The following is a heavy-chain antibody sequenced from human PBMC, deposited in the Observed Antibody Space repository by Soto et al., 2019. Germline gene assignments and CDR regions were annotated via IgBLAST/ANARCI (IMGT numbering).Heavy chain of an antibody. CDR2: ISYDGSNK. CDR1: GFTFSSYA. J-gene: IGHJ1*01. D-gene: IGHD6-19*01. Sequence: QVQLVESGGGVVQPGRSLRLSCAASGFTFSSYAIHWVRQAPGKGLEWVAVISYDGSNKYYADSVKGRFTISRDNAKNKLYLQMNSLRAEDKAGYYCARGVSVAGSYFQYWGQGILVTVSS. CDR3: ARGVSVAGSYFQY. V-gene: IGHV3-30-3*01.